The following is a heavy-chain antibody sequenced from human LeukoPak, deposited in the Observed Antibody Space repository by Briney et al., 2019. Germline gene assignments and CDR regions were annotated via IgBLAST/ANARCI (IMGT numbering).Heavy chain of an antibody. V-gene: IGHV4-34*01. D-gene: IGHD2-2*01. CDR2: INHSGST. Sequence: WIGEINHSGSTNYNPSLKSRVTISVDTSKNQFSLKLSSVTAADTAVYYCARVRYCSSTSCPWGQGTLVTVSS. CDR3: ARVRYCSSTSCP. J-gene: IGHJ5*02.